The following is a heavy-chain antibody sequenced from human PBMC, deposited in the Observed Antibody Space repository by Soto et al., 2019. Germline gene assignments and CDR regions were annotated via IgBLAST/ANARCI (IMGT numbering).Heavy chain of an antibody. D-gene: IGHD4-17*01. CDR3: ARDGLRYYYYMDV. V-gene: IGHV3-64*01. J-gene: IGHJ6*03. CDR2: ISSNGGST. CDR1: GFTFSSYA. Sequence: PGGSLRLSCAASGFTFSSYAMHWVRQAPGKGLEYVSAISSNGGSTYYANSVKGRFTISRDNSKNTLYLQMGSLRAEDMAVYYCARDGLRYYYYMDVWGKGTTVTVSS.